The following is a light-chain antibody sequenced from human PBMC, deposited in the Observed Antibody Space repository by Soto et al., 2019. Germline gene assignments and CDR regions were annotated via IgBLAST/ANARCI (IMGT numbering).Light chain of an antibody. CDR3: QQYQTTLPFT. Sequence: DIVMTQSPDSLAVSLGERATINCKSSQSLFYSSNNKNYLAWYQQKPGQPPKLLIYWASIREFGVPDRFSGGGSGTDFTLTISSLQAEDVAVYYCQQYQTTLPFTFGPGTKVEIK. CDR1: QSLFYSSNNKNY. J-gene: IGKJ3*01. CDR2: WAS. V-gene: IGKV4-1*01.